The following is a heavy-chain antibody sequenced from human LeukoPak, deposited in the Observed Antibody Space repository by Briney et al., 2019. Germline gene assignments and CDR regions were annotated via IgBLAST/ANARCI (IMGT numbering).Heavy chain of an antibody. J-gene: IGHJ5*02. V-gene: IGHV4-59*12. Sequence: SETLSLTCTVSGGSISSYYWSWIRQPPGKGLEWIGYIYYSGSTNYNPSLKSRVTMSVDTSKNQFSLKLSSVTAADTAVYYCARWAYSSSGYWFDPWGQGTLVTVSS. CDR1: GGSISSYY. CDR2: IYYSGST. CDR3: ARWAYSSSGYWFDP. D-gene: IGHD6-6*01.